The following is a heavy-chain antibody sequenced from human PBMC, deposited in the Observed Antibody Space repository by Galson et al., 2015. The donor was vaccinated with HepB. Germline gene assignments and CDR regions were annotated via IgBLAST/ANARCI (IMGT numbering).Heavy chain of an antibody. CDR3: TRGSESYYILGYPPDGAFDI. CDR2: ISSSSSTR. J-gene: IGHJ3*02. V-gene: IGHV3-48*01. CDR1: GFTSSSYS. D-gene: IGHD1-26*01. Sequence: SLRLSCAASGFTSSSYSMNWVRQAPGKGLEWVSYISSSSSTRYYADSVKGRFTISRDNAKNSLYLQMNSLRAEDTAVYYCTRGSESYYILGYPPDGAFDIWGQGTMVTVSS.